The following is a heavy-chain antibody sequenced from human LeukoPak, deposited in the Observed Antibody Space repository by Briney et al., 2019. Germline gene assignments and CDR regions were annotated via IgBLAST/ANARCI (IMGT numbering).Heavy chain of an antibody. D-gene: IGHD6-13*01. J-gene: IGHJ4*02. CDR2: ISYDGSNK. CDR3: ANTKAAAGTLD. CDR1: GFTFSSYG. Sequence: GRSLRLSCAASGFTFSSYGMHWVRQAPGKGLEWVAVISYDGSNKYYADSVKGRFTISRDNSKNTLYLQMNSLRAEDTAVYYCANTKAAAGTLDWGQGTLVTVSS. V-gene: IGHV3-30*18.